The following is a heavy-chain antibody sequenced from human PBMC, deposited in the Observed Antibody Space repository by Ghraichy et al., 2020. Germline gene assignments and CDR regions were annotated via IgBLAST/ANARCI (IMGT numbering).Heavy chain of an antibody. CDR1: GFTFSNYA. V-gene: IGHV3-23*01. D-gene: IGHD6-19*01. Sequence: GGSLRLSCAASGFTFSNYAMSWLRQAPGKGLEWVSAIRGSGVKTYYADSVKGRFTVSRDNSKNSLYLQMNSLRVEDTAVYYCAKETDTSGWYSADYWGQGTLVTVSS. J-gene: IGHJ4*02. CDR2: IRGSGVKT. CDR3: AKETDTSGWYSADY.